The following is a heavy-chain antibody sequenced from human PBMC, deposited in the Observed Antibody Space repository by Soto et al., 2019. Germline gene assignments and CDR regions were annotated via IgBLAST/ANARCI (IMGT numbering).Heavy chain of an antibody. Sequence: QVQLQEWGPGLVKPSQTLSLTCTVSGGSIRNGDYYWGWIRQPPGKGLEWIGYVYYRWTTYSHLSLKSRVTISVDTSENEFSLRLSSVTAADTAVYYCVTVNLVGAAYYFDYWGPGTLVTVSS. CDR2: VYYRWTT. D-gene: IGHD1-26*01. J-gene: IGHJ4*02. CDR1: GGSIRNGDYY. CDR3: VTVNLVGAAYYFDY. V-gene: IGHV4-30-4*01.